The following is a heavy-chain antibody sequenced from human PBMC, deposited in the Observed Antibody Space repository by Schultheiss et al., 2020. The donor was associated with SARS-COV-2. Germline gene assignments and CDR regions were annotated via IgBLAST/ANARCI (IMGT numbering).Heavy chain of an antibody. CDR3: ARGVSTMVRGVRQYYFDY. D-gene: IGHD3-10*01. CDR2: ITYDGNHQ. V-gene: IGHV3-30*03. J-gene: IGHJ4*02. Sequence: GGSLRLSCAASGFTFRSYGIHWVRQAPGKGLEWVAVITYDGNHQWYADSVKGRFTISRDNAKNSLYLQMNSLRAEDTAVYYCARGVSTMVRGVRQYYFDYWGQGTLVTVSS. CDR1: GFTFRSYG.